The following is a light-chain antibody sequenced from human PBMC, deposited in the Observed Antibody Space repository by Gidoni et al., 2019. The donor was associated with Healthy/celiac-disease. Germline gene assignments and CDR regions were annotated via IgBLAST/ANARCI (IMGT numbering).Light chain of an antibody. J-gene: IGLJ2*01. CDR2: DTS. CDR1: TGAVICGHY. CDR3: LLSYSGARYVV. Sequence: AVVPQEPSLTVSPAWTVTLTCGSSTGAVICGHYPYWFHQKPGHTPRTLIYDTSNNHSWQPARFSGAFLGGKAALTLSCGQPEDEADYYCLLSYSGARYVVFGGGTKLTVL. V-gene: IGLV7-46*01.